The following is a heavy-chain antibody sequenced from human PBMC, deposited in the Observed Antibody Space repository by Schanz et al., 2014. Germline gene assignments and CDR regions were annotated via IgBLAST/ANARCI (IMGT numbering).Heavy chain of an antibody. CDR2: INQSGDT. Sequence: QVQLQQWGAGLLKPSETLSLTCAVSGGSFSGYYWSWIRQPPDTGLEWIGEINQSGDTNYNPSLKGRATISVDPSNNQFSLKLRSVTAADTAVYYCARLYCSTPGCYVSPNGFAKDYWGQGTLVTVSS. J-gene: IGHJ4*02. V-gene: IGHV4-34*01. D-gene: IGHD2-2*01. CDR3: ARLYCSTPGCYVSPNGFAKDY. CDR1: GGSFSGYY.